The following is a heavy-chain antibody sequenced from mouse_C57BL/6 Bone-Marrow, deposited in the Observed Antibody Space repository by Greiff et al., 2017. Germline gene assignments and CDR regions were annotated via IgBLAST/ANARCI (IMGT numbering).Heavy chain of an antibody. J-gene: IGHJ2*01. D-gene: IGHD1-1*01. V-gene: IGHV1-59*01. CDR2: IDPSDSYT. CDR1: GYTFTSYW. CDR3: ARLRAFDYYGSSFDY. Sequence: VQLQQPGAELVRPGTSVKLSCKASGYTFTSYWMHWVKQRPGQGLEWIGVIDPSDSYTNYNQKFKGQATLTVDTSSSTAYMQLSSLTSEDSAVYYCARLRAFDYYGSSFDYWGQGTTLTVSS.